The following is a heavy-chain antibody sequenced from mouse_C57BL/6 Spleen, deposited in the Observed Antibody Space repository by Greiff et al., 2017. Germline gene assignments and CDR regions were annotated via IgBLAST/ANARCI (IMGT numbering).Heavy chain of an antibody. J-gene: IGHJ3*01. Sequence: VQLQQSGPELVKPGASVKISCKASGYAFSSSWMNWVKQRPGKGLEWIGRIYPGDGDTNYNGKFKGKATLTADKSSSTAYMQLSSLTSEDSAVYFCARAASGTGFAYWGQGTLVTVSA. D-gene: IGHD3-1*01. CDR1: GYAFSSSW. CDR2: IYPGDGDT. CDR3: ARAASGTGFAY. V-gene: IGHV1-82*01.